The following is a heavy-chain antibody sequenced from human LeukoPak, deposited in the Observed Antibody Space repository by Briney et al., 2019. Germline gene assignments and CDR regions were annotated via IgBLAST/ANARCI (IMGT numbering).Heavy chain of an antibody. D-gene: IGHD6-13*01. J-gene: IGHJ5*02. CDR3: ARSYSSHNWFDP. CDR1: GFTFSSYS. V-gene: IGHV3-21*01. CDR2: ISSSTSYI. Sequence: GGSLRLSCAASGFTFSSYSMNWVRQAPGKGLGWVSSISSSTSYIYYADSVKGRFTISRDNAKNSLYLQMNSLRAEDTAVYYCARSYSSHNWFDPWGRGTLVTVSS.